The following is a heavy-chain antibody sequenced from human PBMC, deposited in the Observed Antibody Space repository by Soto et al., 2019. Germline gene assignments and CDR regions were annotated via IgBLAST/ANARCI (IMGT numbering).Heavy chain of an antibody. V-gene: IGHV1-69*02. D-gene: IGHD5-12*01. Sequence: QVQLVQSGAEVKKPGSSVKVSCKASGGTFSSYTISWVRQAPGQGLEWMGRIIPILGIANYAQKFQGRVTITADKSTSTAYMELSSLRSEDTAVYYCVVRGYSGYDPYYGGQGTLVTVSS. CDR1: GGTFSSYT. J-gene: IGHJ4*02. CDR2: IIPILGIA. CDR3: VVRGYSGYDPYY.